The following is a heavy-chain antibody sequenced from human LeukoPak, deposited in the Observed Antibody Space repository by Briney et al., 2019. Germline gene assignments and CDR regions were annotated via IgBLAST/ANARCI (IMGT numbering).Heavy chain of an antibody. J-gene: IGHJ3*01. V-gene: IGHV3-21*01. CDR1: GFTFSAYS. D-gene: IGHD3-22*01. CDR2: ISSSGKYV. CDR3: AREIAADYCDTSGYSPEAFDV. Sequence: GGSLRLSCAASGFTFSAYSMNWVRQAPGKGLEWVSSISSSGKYVYYADSVRGRFTISRDNDKNSLYLQMNSLRGEDAAVYYCAREIAADYCDTSGYSPEAFDVWGQGTMVTVSA.